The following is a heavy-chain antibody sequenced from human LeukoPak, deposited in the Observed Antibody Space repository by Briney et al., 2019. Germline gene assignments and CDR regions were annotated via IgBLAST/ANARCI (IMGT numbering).Heavy chain of an antibody. J-gene: IGHJ3*02. CDR3: ARDNDAFDI. V-gene: IGHV3-23*01. CDR1: GFTFNNAW. CDR2: ISGSGDTT. Sequence: GGSLRLSCAASGFTFNNAWMSWVRQAPGKGLEWVSIISGSGDTTHYTDSVKGRFTVSRDNSKNTLYLQMNSLRAEDTAVYYCARDNDAFDIWGQGTMVTVSS.